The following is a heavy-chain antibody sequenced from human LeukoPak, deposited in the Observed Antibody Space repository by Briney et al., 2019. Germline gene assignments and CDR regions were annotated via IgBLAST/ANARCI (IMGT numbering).Heavy chain of an antibody. CDR2: ISAYNGNT. V-gene: IGHV1-18*01. D-gene: IGHD1-26*01. CDR1: GYTFTSYG. Sequence: ASVKVSCKASGYTFTSYGISWVRQAPGQGLEWMGWISAYNGNTNYAQKLQGRVTMTTDTSTSTAYMELRSLRSDDTAVYYCASDRVPFSGSYRFFDYWGQGTLVTVSS. J-gene: IGHJ4*02. CDR3: ASDRVPFSGSYRFFDY.